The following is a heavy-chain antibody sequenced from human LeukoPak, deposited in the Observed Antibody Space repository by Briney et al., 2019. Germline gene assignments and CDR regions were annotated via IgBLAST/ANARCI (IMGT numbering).Heavy chain of an antibody. J-gene: IGHJ2*01. V-gene: IGHV3-21*01. D-gene: IGHD3-10*01. Sequence: PGGSLRLSCAASGFTFSSYSMNWVRQAPGKGLEWVSSISNSSSYIYYADSVKGRFTISRDNAKNSLYLQMNSLRAEDTAVYYCARSGNTGRNWYFDLWGRGTLVTVSS. CDR3: ARSGNTGRNWYFDL. CDR1: GFTFSSYS. CDR2: ISNSSSYI.